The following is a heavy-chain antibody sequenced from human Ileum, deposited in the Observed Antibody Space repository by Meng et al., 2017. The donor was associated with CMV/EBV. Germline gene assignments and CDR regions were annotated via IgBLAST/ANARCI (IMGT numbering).Heavy chain of an antibody. D-gene: IGHD5-18*01. Sequence: ASGFTCSSYWMHWVRQAPGKGLVWVSRINSDGSSTSYADSVKGRFTISRDNAKNTLYLQMNSLRAEDTAVYYCARDVYSYGDRFNDYWGQGTLVTVSS. CDR2: INSDGSST. J-gene: IGHJ4*02. CDR1: GFTCSSYW. CDR3: ARDVYSYGDRFNDY. V-gene: IGHV3-74*01.